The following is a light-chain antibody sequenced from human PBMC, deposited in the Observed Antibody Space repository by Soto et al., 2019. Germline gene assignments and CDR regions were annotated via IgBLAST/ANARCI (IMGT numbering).Light chain of an antibody. CDR3: QQYRSSPPEFT. Sequence: EIVLTQSPGTLSLSAGERATLSCRASQTISSNYLAWYQQKPGQAPRLLIFGASYRATGIPDRFSGSGSGTDFTLTISRLEPEDFAVYYCQQYRSSPPEFTFGPGTKGDIK. V-gene: IGKV3-20*01. CDR1: QTISSNY. CDR2: GAS. J-gene: IGKJ3*01.